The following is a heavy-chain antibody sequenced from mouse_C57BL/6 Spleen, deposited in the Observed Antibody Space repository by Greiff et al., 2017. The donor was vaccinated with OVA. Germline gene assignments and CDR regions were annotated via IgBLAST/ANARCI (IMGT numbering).Heavy chain of an antibody. J-gene: IGHJ4*01. V-gene: IGHV1-15*01. CDR2: IDPETGGT. CDR3: TRKDFPYAMDY. Sequence: VQVVESGAELVRPGASVTLSCKASGYTFTDYEMHWVKQTPVHGLEWIGAIDPETGGTAYNQKFKGKAILTADKSSSTAYMELRSLTSEDSAVYYCTRKDFPYAMDYWGQGTSVTVSS. CDR1: GYTFTDYE.